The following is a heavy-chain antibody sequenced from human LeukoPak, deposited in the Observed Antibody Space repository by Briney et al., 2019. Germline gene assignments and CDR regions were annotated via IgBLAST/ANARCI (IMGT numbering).Heavy chain of an antibody. J-gene: IGHJ6*03. Sequence: ASVKVSCKASGYTFTGYYMHWVRQAPGQGLEWMGWINPNSGGTNYAQKFQGRVTMTRDTSISTAYMELSRLRSDDTAVYYCARCPGVDYYYYYYMDVWGKGTTVTVSS. CDR3: ARCPGVDYYYYYYMDV. V-gene: IGHV1-2*02. CDR1: GYTFTGYY. D-gene: IGHD2-15*01. CDR2: INPNSGGT.